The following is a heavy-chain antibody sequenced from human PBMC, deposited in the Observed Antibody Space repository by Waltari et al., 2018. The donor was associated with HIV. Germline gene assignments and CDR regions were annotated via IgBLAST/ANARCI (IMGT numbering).Heavy chain of an antibody. J-gene: IGHJ5*02. CDR2: IWDDGSKK. D-gene: IGHD1-26*01. CDR1: GFRLISYG. Sequence: QVKGVESGGSLVQPGSSRRTSCATHGFRLISYGLPWVRQAPGKGLEWVELIWDDGSKKYYGDSVKGRFTIFSDKSKNTVFLQMTRLRVEDTATYYCARGEGGYTYGYNWLDLWGQGTVVTVSS. V-gene: IGHV3-33*01. CDR3: ARGEGGYTYGYNWLDL.